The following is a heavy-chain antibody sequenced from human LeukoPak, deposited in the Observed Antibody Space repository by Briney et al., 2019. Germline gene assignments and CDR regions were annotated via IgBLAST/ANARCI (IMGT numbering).Heavy chain of an antibody. CDR3: ARATYYDSSGYYFDY. CDR2: VYYSGST. CDR1: GGSISSGDYY. D-gene: IGHD3-22*01. J-gene: IGHJ4*02. Sequence: SETLSLTCTVSGGSISSGDYYWTCIRQPPGKGLEWIGYVYYSGSTYYNPSLKSRVTISVDTSKNQFSLKLSSVTAADTAVYYCARATYYDSSGYYFDYWGQGTLVTVSS. V-gene: IGHV4-30-4*01.